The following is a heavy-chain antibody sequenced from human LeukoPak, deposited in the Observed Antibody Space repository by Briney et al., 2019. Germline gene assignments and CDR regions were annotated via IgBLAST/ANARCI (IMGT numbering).Heavy chain of an antibody. CDR2: IYTSGST. CDR1: GGSISSGSYY. V-gene: IGHV4-61*02. D-gene: IGHD2-15*01. CDR3: AREIYPAAFDY. J-gene: IGHJ4*02. Sequence: PSETLSLTCTVSGGSISSGSYYWSWIRQPAGKGLEWIGRIYTSGSTNYNPSLKSRVTIPVDTSKNQFSLKLSSVTAADTAVYYCAREIYPAAFDYWGQGTLVTVSS.